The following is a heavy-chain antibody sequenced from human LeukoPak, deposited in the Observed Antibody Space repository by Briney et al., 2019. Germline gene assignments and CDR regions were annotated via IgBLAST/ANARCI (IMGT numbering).Heavy chain of an antibody. CDR2: ISSSSSYI. CDR3: ASSVDTAMGKFDY. D-gene: IGHD5-18*01. V-gene: IGHV3-21*01. CDR1: GFTFSSYS. Sequence: GGSLRLSCAASGFTFSSYSMNWVRQAPGKGLEWVSSISSSSSYIYYADSVKGRFTISRDNAKNSLYLQMNSLRAEDTAVYYCASSVDTAMGKFDYWGQGTLVTVSS. J-gene: IGHJ4*02.